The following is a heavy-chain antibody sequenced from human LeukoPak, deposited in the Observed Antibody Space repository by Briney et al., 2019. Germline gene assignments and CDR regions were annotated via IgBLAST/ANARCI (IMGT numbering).Heavy chain of an antibody. CDR2: IYTSGST. Sequence: PSETLSLTCTVSGGSISSGSYYWSWIRQPAGKGLEWIGRIYTSGSTNYNASLKSRVTISVDRSKNQFSLKLSSVSAADTAVYYCARDLWFGAGRVFDIWGQGRMVTVSS. J-gene: IGHJ3*02. V-gene: IGHV4-61*02. D-gene: IGHD3-10*01. CDR3: ARDLWFGAGRVFDI. CDR1: GGSISSGSYY.